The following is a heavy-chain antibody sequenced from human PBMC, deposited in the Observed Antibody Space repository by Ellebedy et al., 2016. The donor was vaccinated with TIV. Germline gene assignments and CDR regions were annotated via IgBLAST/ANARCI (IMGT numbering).Heavy chain of an antibody. CDR1: GFTFSSYW. V-gene: IGHV3-7*01. Sequence: GESLKISXAASGFTFSSYWMHWVRQAPGKGLEWVANINQDGSEIHYVDSVEGRFTISRGNAENSLYLQMNSLRAQDTAVYYCARAIGSGSSYWGQGTLVTVSS. CDR3: ARAIGSGSSY. D-gene: IGHD3-22*01. J-gene: IGHJ4*02. CDR2: INQDGSEI.